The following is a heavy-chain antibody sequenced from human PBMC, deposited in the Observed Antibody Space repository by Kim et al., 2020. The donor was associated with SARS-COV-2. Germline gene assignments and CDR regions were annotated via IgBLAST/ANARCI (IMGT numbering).Heavy chain of an antibody. V-gene: IGHV3-23*01. CDR2: ISGSGGST. D-gene: IGHD6-19*01. CDR1: GFTFSSYA. J-gene: IGHJ4*02. Sequence: GGSLRLSCAASGFTFSSYAMSWVRQAPGKGLEWVSAISGSGGSTYYADSVKGRFTISRDNSKNTLYLQMNSLRAEDTAVYYCAKGGGRAVAGTCSYWGQGTLVTVSS. CDR3: AKGGGRAVAGTCSY.